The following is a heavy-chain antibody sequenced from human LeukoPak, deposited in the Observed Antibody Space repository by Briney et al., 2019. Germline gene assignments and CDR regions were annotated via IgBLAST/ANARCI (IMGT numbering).Heavy chain of an antibody. V-gene: IGHV3-48*01. CDR1: GFTFSSYS. CDR2: ISSSSSTI. J-gene: IGHJ4*02. Sequence: GGSLRLSCAASGFTFSSYSMNWVRQAPGKGLEWVSYISSSSSTIYYADSVKGRFTISRDNAKNSLYLQMNSLRAEDTAVYYCARLFKWELQGGRTPDYWGRGTLVTVSS. CDR3: ARLFKWELQGGRTPDY. D-gene: IGHD1-26*01.